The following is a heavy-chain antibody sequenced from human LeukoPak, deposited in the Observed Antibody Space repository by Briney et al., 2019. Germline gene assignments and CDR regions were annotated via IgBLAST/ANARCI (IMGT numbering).Heavy chain of an antibody. CDR3: ARDPSTGDWGYYYYYMDV. D-gene: IGHD7-27*01. CDR2: ISAYNGNT. V-gene: IGHV1-18*01. CDR1: GYTFINYG. J-gene: IGHJ6*03. Sequence: ASVKVSCKASGYTFINYGISWVRQAPGQGLEWMGWISAYNGNTNYVQKLQGRVTMTTDTSTSTTYMELRSLRSDDTAVYYCARDPSTGDWGYYYYYMDVWGKGTTVTVSS.